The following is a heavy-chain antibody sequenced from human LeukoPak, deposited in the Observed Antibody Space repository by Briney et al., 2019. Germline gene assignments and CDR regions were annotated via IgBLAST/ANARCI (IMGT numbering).Heavy chain of an antibody. CDR2: INPSGSST. Sequence: ASVKVSCKASGYTFTDYYMHWVRQAPGQGLEWMGLINPSGSSTTYAQKFQGRVTMTRDMLTSTDYMELTSLTSDDTAVYYCARDNSVGETAWWFDPWGQGTLVTVSS. J-gene: IGHJ5*02. CDR1: GYTFTDYY. CDR3: ARDNSVGETAWWFDP. D-gene: IGHD1-26*01. V-gene: IGHV1-46*01.